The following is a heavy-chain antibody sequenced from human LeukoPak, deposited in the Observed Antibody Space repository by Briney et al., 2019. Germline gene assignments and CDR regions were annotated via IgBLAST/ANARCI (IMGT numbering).Heavy chain of an antibody. Sequence: SQTLSLTCTVSGGSISSGGYSWSWIRQHPGKGLEWIGYIYYSGSTYYNPSLKSRVTISVDTSKNQFSLKLSSVTAADTAVYYCARAAYCSGGSCPYYFDYWGQGTLVTVSS. CDR3: ARAAYCSGGSCPYYFDY. V-gene: IGHV4-31*03. D-gene: IGHD2-15*01. CDR1: GGSISSGGYS. CDR2: IYYSGST. J-gene: IGHJ4*02.